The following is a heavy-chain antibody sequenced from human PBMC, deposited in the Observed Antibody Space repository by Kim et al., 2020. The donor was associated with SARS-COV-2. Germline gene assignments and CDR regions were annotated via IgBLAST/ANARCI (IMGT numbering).Heavy chain of an antibody. CDR2: IKQDGSEK. CDR1: GFTFSSYW. D-gene: IGHD2-2*01. CDR3: VGRYCSSTSCYGYYYYGVDG. V-gene: IGHV3-7*03. Sequence: GGSLRLSCAASGFTFSSYWMSWVRQAPGKGLEWVANIKQDGSEKYYVDSVKGRFTISRDNAKNSLYLQMNSLRAEDTAVYYCVGRYCSSTSCYGYYYYGVDGWGQGTTVTVSS. J-gene: IGHJ6*02.